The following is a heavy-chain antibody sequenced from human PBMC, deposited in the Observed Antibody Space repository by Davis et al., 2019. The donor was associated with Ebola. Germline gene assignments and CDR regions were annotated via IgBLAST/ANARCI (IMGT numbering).Heavy chain of an antibody. CDR1: GFSVSTNY. V-gene: IGHV3-66*01. CDR2: IYSGGTT. CDR3: ARGWLRSYLDY. Sequence: GESLKISCAASGFSVSTNYMSWVRQAPGKGLEWGSVIYSGGTTYYADSVKGRFTISRDNSKNTLYLQMNSLRVEDTAVYYCARGWLRSYLDYWGQGTLVTVSS. J-gene: IGHJ4*02. D-gene: IGHD3-10*01.